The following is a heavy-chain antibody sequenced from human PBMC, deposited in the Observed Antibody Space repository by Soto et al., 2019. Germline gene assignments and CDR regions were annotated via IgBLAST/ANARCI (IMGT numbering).Heavy chain of an antibody. Sequence: SETLSLTCTVSGGSISSYYWSWIRQPPGKGLEWIGYIYYSGSTNYNPSLKSRVTISVDTSKNQFSLKLSSVTAADTAVYYCARGAGSSSWYWFDPWGQGTLVTVS. CDR2: IYYSGST. V-gene: IGHV4-59*01. J-gene: IGHJ5*02. CDR1: GGSISSYY. D-gene: IGHD6-13*01. CDR3: ARGAGSSSWYWFDP.